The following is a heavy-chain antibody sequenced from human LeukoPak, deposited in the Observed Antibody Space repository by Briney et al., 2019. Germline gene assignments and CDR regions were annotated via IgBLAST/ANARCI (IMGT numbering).Heavy chain of an antibody. CDR2: ISWNSGSI. J-gene: IGHJ4*02. CDR1: GFTFDDYA. D-gene: IGHD3-22*01. CDR3: AKDTDSSGYSPSDY. V-gene: IGHV3-9*01. Sequence: GRSLRLSCAASGFTFDDYAMHWVRQAPGKGLEWVSGISWNSGSIGYADSVKGRFTISRDNAKNSLYLQMNSLRAEDTALYYCAKDTDSSGYSPSDYWGQGTLVTVSS.